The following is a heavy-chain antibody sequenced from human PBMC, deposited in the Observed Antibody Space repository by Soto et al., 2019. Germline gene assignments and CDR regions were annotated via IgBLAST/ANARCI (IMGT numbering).Heavy chain of an antibody. CDR2: IKQDGSEK. D-gene: IGHD5-12*01. CDR3: ARDRSGYDYNWFDP. CDR1: GFTFSSYW. Sequence: QLVQSGGGLVQPGGSLRLSCAASGFTFSSYWMSWVRQAPGKGLEWVANIKQDGSEKYYVDSVKGRFTISRDNAKNSLYLQMNSLRAEDTAMYYCARDRSGYDYNWFDPWGQGTLVTVSS. V-gene: IGHV3-7*01. J-gene: IGHJ5*02.